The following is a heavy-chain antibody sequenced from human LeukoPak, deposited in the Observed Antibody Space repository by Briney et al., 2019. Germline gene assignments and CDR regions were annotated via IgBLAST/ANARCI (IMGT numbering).Heavy chain of an antibody. Sequence: GGSLRLSCAASGFTFSNHVMIWVRQAPGKGLEWVSGVTASGDSTYYADSVEGRFTMSRDNSKNTVYLQMNSLRVDDTAVYYCARRDIVVVVSASDYWGQGTLVTVSS. CDR1: GFTFSNHV. V-gene: IGHV3-23*01. CDR3: ARRDIVVVVSASDY. CDR2: VTASGDST. J-gene: IGHJ4*02. D-gene: IGHD2-15*01.